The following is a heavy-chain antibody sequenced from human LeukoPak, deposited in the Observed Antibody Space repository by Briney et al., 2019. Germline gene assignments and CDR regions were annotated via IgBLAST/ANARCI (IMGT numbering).Heavy chain of an antibody. CDR1: GGSFSGYY. CDR3: ARQQWLGEFDY. D-gene: IGHD6-19*01. CDR2: INHSGST. J-gene: IGHJ4*02. Sequence: PSETLSLTCAVYGGSFSGYYWSWIRQPPGKGLEWIGEINHSGSTNYNPSLKSRVTISVDTSKNQFSLKLSSVTAADTAVYYCARQQWLGEFDYWGQGTLVTVSA. V-gene: IGHV4-34*01.